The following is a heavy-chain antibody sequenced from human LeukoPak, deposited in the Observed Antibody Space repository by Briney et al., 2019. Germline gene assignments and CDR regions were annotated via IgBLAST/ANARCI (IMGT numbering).Heavy chain of an antibody. CDR2: INSDGRST. CDR1: GFSFSTSW. D-gene: IGHD3-3*01. J-gene: IGHJ4*02. Sequence: GESLRLSCAASGFSFSTSWMHWVRQVPGKGLVWVSRINSDGRSTDYADSVKGRFTISRDNTKNTLYLQMSSLRVEDTAVYYCAHTVWSGNYLDYWGQGTLVTVSS. V-gene: IGHV3-74*01. CDR3: AHTVWSGNYLDY.